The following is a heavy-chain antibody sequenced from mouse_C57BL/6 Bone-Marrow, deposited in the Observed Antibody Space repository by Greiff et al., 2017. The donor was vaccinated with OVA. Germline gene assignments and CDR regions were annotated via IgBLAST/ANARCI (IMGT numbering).Heavy chain of an antibody. D-gene: IGHD1-1*01. J-gene: IGHJ1*03. CDR1: GYTFTSYW. CDR2: IDPNSGGT. CDR3: SSHYYGSSYDWYFDV. V-gene: IGHV1-72*01. Sequence: QVQLQQPGPELVKPGASVKLSCKASGYTFTSYWMHWVKQRPGRGLEWIGRIDPNSGGTRYNEKFKSKATLTVDNPSSTAYMQLSSLTSEDSAFYYCSSHYYGSSYDWYFDVWGTGTPVTVSA.